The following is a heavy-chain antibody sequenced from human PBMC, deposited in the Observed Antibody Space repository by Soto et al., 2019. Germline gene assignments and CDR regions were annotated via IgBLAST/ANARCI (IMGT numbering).Heavy chain of an antibody. D-gene: IGHD2-2*01. Sequence: QVQLVQSGAEVKKPGSSVKVSCKASGGTFSSYAISWVRQAPGQGLEWMGGNIPIFGTANYAQKFQGRVTITADESTSTAYMELSSLRSEDTAVYYCARGQYQLLLGYYYGMDVWGQGTTVTVSS. J-gene: IGHJ6*02. CDR1: GGTFSSYA. CDR2: NIPIFGTA. V-gene: IGHV1-69*12. CDR3: ARGQYQLLLGYYYGMDV.